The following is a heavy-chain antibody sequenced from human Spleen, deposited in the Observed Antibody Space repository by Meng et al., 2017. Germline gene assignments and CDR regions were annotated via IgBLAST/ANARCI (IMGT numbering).Heavy chain of an antibody. CDR1: GGSFSGYY. V-gene: IGHV4-34*01. J-gene: IGHJ4*02. Sequence: QVQHQQWGAGLLKPSETLSLTCAVYGGSFSGYYWSWIRQPPGKGLEWIGEINHSGSTNYNPSLESRATISVDTSQNNLSLKLSSVTAADSAVYYCARGPTTMAHDFDYWGQGTLVTVSS. CDR2: INHSGST. D-gene: IGHD4-11*01. CDR3: ARGPTTMAHDFDY.